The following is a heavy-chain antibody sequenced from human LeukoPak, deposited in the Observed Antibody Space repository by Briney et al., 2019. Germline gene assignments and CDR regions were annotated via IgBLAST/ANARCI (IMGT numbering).Heavy chain of an antibody. Sequence: GGSLRLSCAASGFTFSDYYMSWIRQAPGKGLEWVSYISSSGSTIYYAGSVKGRFTISRDNAKNSLYLQMNSLRAEDTAVYYCARSSVVTAPFDYWGQGTLVTVSS. D-gene: IGHD2-21*02. CDR3: ARSSVVTAPFDY. J-gene: IGHJ4*02. CDR1: GFTFSDYY. CDR2: ISSSGSTI. V-gene: IGHV3-11*04.